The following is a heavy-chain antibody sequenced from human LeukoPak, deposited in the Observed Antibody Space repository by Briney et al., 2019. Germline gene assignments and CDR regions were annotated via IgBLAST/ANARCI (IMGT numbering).Heavy chain of an antibody. CDR2: FSGSGGST. CDR1: GFTFSNYA. CDR3: ATSGLSRFGF. Sequence: GGSLRLSCAASGFTFSNYAMSWVRQAPGKGLEWVSAFSGSGGSTYYADSVKGRFTISRDNSKNTLYLQMNSLRAGDTAVYYCATSGLSRFGFWGQGTLVTVSS. J-gene: IGHJ4*02. V-gene: IGHV3-23*01. D-gene: IGHD2/OR15-2a*01.